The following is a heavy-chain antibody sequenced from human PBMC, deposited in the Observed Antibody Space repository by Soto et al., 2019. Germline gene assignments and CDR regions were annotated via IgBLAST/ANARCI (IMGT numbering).Heavy chain of an antibody. V-gene: IGHV3-30*03. CDR2: ISYDGSNK. Sequence: QVQLVESGGGVVQPGRSLRLSCAASGFTFSSYGMHWVRQAPGKGLEWVAVISYDGSNKYYADSVKGRFTISRDNTKNRLYLQMNSLRAEDTAVYYCATLGCSGGSCYSLYDYYYGMDVWGQGTTVTVSS. CDR3: ATLGCSGGSCYSLYDYYYGMDV. CDR1: GFTFSSYG. D-gene: IGHD2-15*01. J-gene: IGHJ6*02.